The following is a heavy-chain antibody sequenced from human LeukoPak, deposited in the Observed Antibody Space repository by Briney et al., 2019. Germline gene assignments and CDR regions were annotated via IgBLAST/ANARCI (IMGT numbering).Heavy chain of an antibody. CDR1: GFTFSSYA. V-gene: IGHV3-30-3*01. D-gene: IGHD3-3*01. Sequence: GGSLRLSCAASGFTFSSYAMHWVRQAPGKGLEWVAVISYDGSNKCHADSVKGRFTISRDNSKNTLYLQMNSLRAEDTAVYYCARDHLRFLEWLFGYWGQGTLVTVSS. CDR3: ARDHLRFLEWLFGY. J-gene: IGHJ4*02. CDR2: ISYDGSNK.